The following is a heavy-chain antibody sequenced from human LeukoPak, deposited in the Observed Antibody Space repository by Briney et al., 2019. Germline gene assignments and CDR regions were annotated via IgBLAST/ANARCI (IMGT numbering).Heavy chain of an antibody. Sequence: GGSLRLSCAASGFTFSSNAMSWVRQAPGKGLGWVSAISDSGGSTYYADSVKGRFTISRDNSKNTLYLQMNSLRAEDTAVYYCAKLIAVAGTDDYWGQGTLVTVSS. CDR2: ISDSGGST. CDR3: AKLIAVAGTDDY. CDR1: GFTFSSNA. D-gene: IGHD6-19*01. J-gene: IGHJ4*02. V-gene: IGHV3-23*01.